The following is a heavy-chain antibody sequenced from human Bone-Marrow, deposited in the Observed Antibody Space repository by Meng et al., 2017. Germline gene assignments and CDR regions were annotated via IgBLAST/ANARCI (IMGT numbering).Heavy chain of an antibody. CDR1: GFTFSRYS. Sequence: GEFLKTFCAAPGFTFSRYSMNWVRQAPGKGLEWVSSISSSSSYIYYADSVKGRFTISRDNAKNSLYLQMNSLRAEDTAVYYCARFDYYGSGSYYKAGAFDIWGQGTMVTVSS. CDR3: ARFDYYGSGSYYKAGAFDI. V-gene: IGHV3-21*01. D-gene: IGHD3-10*01. J-gene: IGHJ3*02. CDR2: ISSSSSYI.